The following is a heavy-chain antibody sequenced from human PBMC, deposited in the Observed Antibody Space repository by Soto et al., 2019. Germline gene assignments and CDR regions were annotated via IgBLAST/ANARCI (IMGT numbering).Heavy chain of an antibody. Sequence: GGSLRLSCAASGFTFDDYAMHWVRQAPGKGLEWVSGISWNSGSIGYADSVKGRFTISRDNAKNSLYLQMNSLRAEDTALYYCAKDRGYSYGHGGGDAFDIWGQGTMVTVSS. D-gene: IGHD5-18*01. J-gene: IGHJ3*02. CDR1: GFTFDDYA. V-gene: IGHV3-9*01. CDR3: AKDRGYSYGHGGGDAFDI. CDR2: ISWNSGSI.